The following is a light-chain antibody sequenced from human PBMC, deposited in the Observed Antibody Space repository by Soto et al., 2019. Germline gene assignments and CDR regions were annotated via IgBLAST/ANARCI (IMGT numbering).Light chain of an antibody. Sequence: QAVVTQPASVSGSPGQSITISCTGTSSDVGGHNYVSWYQQHPGKAPKFMIFEVSNRPSGVSNRFSGSKSGKTASLTISGLQAEDEADYYCSSYTSTNTWVFGGGTKLTVL. V-gene: IGLV2-14*01. CDR2: EVS. CDR1: SSDVGGHNY. J-gene: IGLJ3*02. CDR3: SSYTSTNTWV.